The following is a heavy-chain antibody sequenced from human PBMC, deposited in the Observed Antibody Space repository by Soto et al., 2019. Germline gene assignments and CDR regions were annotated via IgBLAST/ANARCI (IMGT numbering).Heavy chain of an antibody. D-gene: IGHD5-12*01. Sequence: SETLSLTCTVSGGSISSYYWSWIRQPPGKGLEWIGYIYYSGSTNYNPSLKSRVTISVDTSKNQSSLKLSSVTAADTAVYYCARHQSGYSDYFDYWGQGTLVTVSS. CDR2: IYYSGST. V-gene: IGHV4-59*08. J-gene: IGHJ4*02. CDR1: GGSISSYY. CDR3: ARHQSGYSDYFDY.